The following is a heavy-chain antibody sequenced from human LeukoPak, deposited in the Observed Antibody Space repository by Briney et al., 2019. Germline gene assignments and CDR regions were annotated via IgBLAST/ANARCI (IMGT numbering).Heavy chain of an antibody. J-gene: IGHJ4*02. Sequence: PSQTLSLTCTVSGGSISSGGYYWSWIRQHPGKGLEWIGYIYYSGSTYYNPSLKSRVTISVDTSKNQFSLKLSSVTAADTAVYYCARGYVYQSYFDYWGQGTLVTVSS. CDR1: GGSISSGGYY. D-gene: IGHD3-16*01. CDR3: ARGYVYQSYFDY. V-gene: IGHV4-31*03. CDR2: IYYSGST.